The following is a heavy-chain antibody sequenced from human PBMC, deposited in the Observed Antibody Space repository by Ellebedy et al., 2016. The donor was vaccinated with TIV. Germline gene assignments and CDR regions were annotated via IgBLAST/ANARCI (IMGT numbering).Heavy chain of an antibody. CDR2: IWYDGGNK. Sequence: PGGSLRLSCEASGFIFSTYGMHWVRQAPGQGLEWVAFIWYDGGNKYYADSVKGRFTISRDNSKNTLSLQMNNLSAEDTAVYYCARDRHVDRGDFLDYWGQGTLVTVSS. V-gene: IGHV3-33*01. CDR1: GFIFSTYG. CDR3: ARDRHVDRGDFLDY. D-gene: IGHD2-21*02. J-gene: IGHJ4*02.